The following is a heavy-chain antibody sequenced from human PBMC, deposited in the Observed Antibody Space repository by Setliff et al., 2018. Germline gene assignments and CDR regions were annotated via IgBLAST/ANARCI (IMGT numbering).Heavy chain of an antibody. CDR2: IVQDSSP. Sequence: GESLRISCETSGFNFRAYSLSWVRQAPGKGLEWVSGIVQDSSPLYAGSVKGRFTISRDNSKSTVSLQIDNMRAEDTAIYYCTKDAVPNGIWDFDSWGQGILVTVSS. V-gene: IGHV3-23*03. J-gene: IGHJ4*02. D-gene: IGHD2-8*01. CDR3: TKDAVPNGIWDFDS. CDR1: GFNFRAYS.